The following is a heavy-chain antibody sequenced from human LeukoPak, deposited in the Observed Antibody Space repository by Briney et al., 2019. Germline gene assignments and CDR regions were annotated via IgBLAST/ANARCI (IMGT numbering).Heavy chain of an antibody. V-gene: IGHV1-2*02. CDR3: ARLPYCSSTSCHLTFDY. CDR1: GYTFTGYY. J-gene: IGHJ4*02. CDR2: INPNSGGT. D-gene: IGHD2-2*01. Sequence: ASVKVSCKASGYTFTGYYMHWVRQAPGQGLEWMGWINPNSGGTNYAQKFQGRVTMTRDTSISTAYMELSRLRSDDTAMYYCARLPYCSSTSCHLTFDYWGQGTLVTVSS.